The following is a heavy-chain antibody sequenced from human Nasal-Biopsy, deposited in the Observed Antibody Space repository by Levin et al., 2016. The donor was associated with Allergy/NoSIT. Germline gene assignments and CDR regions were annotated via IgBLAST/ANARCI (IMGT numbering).Heavy chain of an antibody. V-gene: IGHV3-15*05. CDR3: TTDYRWDDYDLPGHKYFDY. D-gene: IGHD3-16*01. J-gene: IGHJ4*02. Sequence: GESLKISCVASGFSASDAWISWVRQAPGKGLEWVGRIKSKSDGETTDYAAPVKGRFTISRDDSRDTVYLQLNSLKTEDTAVYYCTTDYRWDDYDLPGHKYFDYWGQGTLVTGLL. CDR1: GFSASDAW. CDR2: IKSKSDGETT.